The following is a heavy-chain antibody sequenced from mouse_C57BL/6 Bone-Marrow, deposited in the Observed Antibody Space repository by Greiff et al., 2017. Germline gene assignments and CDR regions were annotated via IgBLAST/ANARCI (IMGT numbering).Heavy chain of an antibody. CDR2: IHPNSGST. D-gene: IGHD2-4*01. CDR3: ASRYDYDAFDY. CDR1: GYTFTSYW. Sequence: VQLQQSGAELVKPGASVKLSCKASGYTFTSYWMHWVKQRPGQGLEWIGMIHPNSGSTNYNEKFKSKATLTVDKSSSTAYIQLSSLTSEDSAVYYCASRYDYDAFDYWGQGTTLTVSS. J-gene: IGHJ2*01. V-gene: IGHV1-64*01.